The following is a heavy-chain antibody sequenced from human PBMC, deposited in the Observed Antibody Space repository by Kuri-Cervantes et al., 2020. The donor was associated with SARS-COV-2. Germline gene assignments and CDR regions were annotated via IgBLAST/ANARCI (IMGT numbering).Heavy chain of an antibody. V-gene: IGHV5-10-1*04. CDR1: GYSFTSYW. Sequence: KVSCKGSGYSFTSYWISWVRQMPRKGLEWMGRIDPSDSYTNYSPSCQGQVTISADKSISTAYLQWSSLKASDTAMYYCARLHDYGDYQFDPWGQGTRVT. CDR3: ARLHDYGDYQFDP. CDR2: IDPSDSYT. D-gene: IGHD4-17*01. J-gene: IGHJ5*02.